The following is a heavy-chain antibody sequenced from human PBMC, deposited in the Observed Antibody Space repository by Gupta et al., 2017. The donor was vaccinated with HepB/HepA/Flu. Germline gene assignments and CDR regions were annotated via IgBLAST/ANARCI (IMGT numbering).Heavy chain of an antibody. CDR2: MYYSGSA. Sequence: QMQLQESGPGLVKPSETLSLTCTVSGVSISSTRYYWGWIRQPPGKGLEWIGTMYYSGSAYYNPSLESRVTISVDTSKNQFSLKLTSVTAADTAVYYCARSKNWGYPPGGYWGQGALVTVSS. V-gene: IGHV4-39*01. CDR3: ARSKNWGYPPGGY. J-gene: IGHJ4*02. D-gene: IGHD3-16*01. CDR1: GVSISSTRYY.